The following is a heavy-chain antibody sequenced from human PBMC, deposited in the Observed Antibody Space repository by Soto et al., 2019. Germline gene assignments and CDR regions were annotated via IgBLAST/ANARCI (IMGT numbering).Heavy chain of an antibody. V-gene: IGHV3-23*01. CDR1: GFTFSSYA. J-gene: IGHJ4*02. CDR3: AMWPGSSSNRYGPFAY. Sequence: GGSLRLSCAASGFTFSSYAMSWVRQAPGKGLEWVSAISGSGGSTYYADSVKGRFTISRDNSKNTLYLQLNSLRAEDTAVYYCAMWPGSSSNRYGPFAYWGQGTLVTVSS. D-gene: IGHD6-13*01. CDR2: ISGSGGST.